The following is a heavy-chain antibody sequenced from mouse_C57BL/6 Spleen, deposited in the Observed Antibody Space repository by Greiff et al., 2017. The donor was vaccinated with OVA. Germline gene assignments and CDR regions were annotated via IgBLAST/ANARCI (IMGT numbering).Heavy chain of an antibody. CDR2: IYPRDGST. CDR3: AYDYDDGDFDY. CDR1: GYTFTDHT. Sequence: VKLVESDAELVKPGASVKISCKASGYTFTDHTIHWMKQRPEQGLEWIGYIYPRDGSTKYNEKFKGKATLTADKSSSTAYMQLNSLTSEDSAVYFCAYDYDDGDFDYWGQGTTLTVSS. D-gene: IGHD2-4*01. V-gene: IGHV1-78*01. J-gene: IGHJ2*01.